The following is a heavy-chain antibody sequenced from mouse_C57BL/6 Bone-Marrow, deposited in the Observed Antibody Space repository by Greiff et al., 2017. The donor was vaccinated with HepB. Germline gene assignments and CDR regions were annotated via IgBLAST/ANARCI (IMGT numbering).Heavy chain of an antibody. J-gene: IGHJ1*03. V-gene: IGHV1-20*01. Sequence: EVKLMESGPELVKPGDSVKISCKASGYSFTGYFMNWVMQSHGKSLEWIGRINPYNGDTFYNQKFKGKATLTVDKSSSTAHMELRSLTSEDSAVYYCARGGGYWYFDVWGTGTTVTVSS. D-gene: IGHD1-1*02. CDR3: ARGGGYWYFDV. CDR2: INPYNGDT. CDR1: GYSFTGYF.